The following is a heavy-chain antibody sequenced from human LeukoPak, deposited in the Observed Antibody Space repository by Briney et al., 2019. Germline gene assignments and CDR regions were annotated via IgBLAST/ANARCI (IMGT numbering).Heavy chain of an antibody. D-gene: IGHD2-2*01. CDR2: IWYDGSNK. CDR3: AKDPEVETYYYYMDV. V-gene: IGHV3-33*06. J-gene: IGHJ6*03. CDR1: GFTFSSYG. Sequence: GGSLRLSCAAAGFTFSSYGMHWVRQTPGKGLEGVAVIWYDGSNKYYTDSVKGRFTISRDNSKNTLYLQMNSLRAEDTGIYYCAKDPEVETYYYYMDVRGKGTTVTVSS.